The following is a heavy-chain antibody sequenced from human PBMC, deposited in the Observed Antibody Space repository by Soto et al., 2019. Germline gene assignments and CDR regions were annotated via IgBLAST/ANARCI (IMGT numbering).Heavy chain of an antibody. V-gene: IGHV4-39*01. CDR3: AGIIVVVPAATGESDY. CDR2: IYYSGST. CDR1: GGSISSSSYY. Sequence: XXTLCLTCTVSGGSISSSSYYWGSIRQPPGKGLEWIGSIYYSGSTYYNPSLKSRVTISVDTSKNQFSLKLSSVTAADTAVYYCAGIIVVVPAATGESDYWGQGTLVTVPQ. D-gene: IGHD2-2*01. J-gene: IGHJ4*02.